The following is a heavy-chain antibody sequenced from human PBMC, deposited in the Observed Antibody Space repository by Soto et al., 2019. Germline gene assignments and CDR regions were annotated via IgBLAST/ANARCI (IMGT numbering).Heavy chain of an antibody. J-gene: IGHJ4*02. V-gene: IGHV6-1*01. CDR2: TYYRSKWYN. D-gene: IGHD3-16*01. Sequence: SQTLSLTCAISGDSVSSNSAAWNWIRQSPSRGLEWLGRTYYRSKWYNDYAVSVKSRITINPDTSKNQFSLHLNSVTPEDTAVYYYAREFPYYVSSDSYLDYWGQGALVTVSS. CDR3: AREFPYYVSSDSYLDY. CDR1: GDSVSSNSAA.